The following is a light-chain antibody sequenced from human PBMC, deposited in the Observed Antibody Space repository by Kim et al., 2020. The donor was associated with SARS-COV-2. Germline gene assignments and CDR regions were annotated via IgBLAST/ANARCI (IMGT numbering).Light chain of an antibody. CDR3: QQRSNWPT. CDR1: QSVSSY. CDR2: DAS. J-gene: IGKJ2*01. V-gene: IGKV3-11*01. Sequence: LSLSPGERATLSCRASQSVSSYLAWYQQKPGQAPRLLIYDASNRATGIPARFSGSGSGTDFTLTISSLEPEDFEVYYCQQRSNWPTFGQGTKLEI.